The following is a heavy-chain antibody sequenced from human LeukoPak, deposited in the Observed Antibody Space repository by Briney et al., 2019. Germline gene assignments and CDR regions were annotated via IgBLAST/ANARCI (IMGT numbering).Heavy chain of an antibody. J-gene: IGHJ4*02. CDR1: GGSISNYY. D-gene: IGHD3-3*01. V-gene: IGHV4-59*08. Sequence: SETLSLTCTVSGGSISNYYWSWIRQPPGKGLEWIGYVHYSGSTNYNPSLKSRVTMAVDTSKNQFSLKLSSVTAADTAVYYCAEASEWSINYWGQGTLVTVSS. CDR2: VHYSGST. CDR3: AEASEWSINY.